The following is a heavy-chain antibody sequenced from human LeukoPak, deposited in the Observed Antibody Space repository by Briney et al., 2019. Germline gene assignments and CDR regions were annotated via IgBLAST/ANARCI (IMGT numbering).Heavy chain of an antibody. CDR1: GGSISSGSYY. Sequence: SQTLSLTCTVSGGSISSGSYYWSWIRQPAGKGLEWIGRIYTSGSTNYNPPLKSRVTISVDTSKNQFSLKLSSVTAADTAVYYCARDFYGGKGPHYYYMDVWGKGTTVTVSS. D-gene: IGHD4-23*01. V-gene: IGHV4-61*02. CDR2: IYTSGST. J-gene: IGHJ6*03. CDR3: ARDFYGGKGPHYYYMDV.